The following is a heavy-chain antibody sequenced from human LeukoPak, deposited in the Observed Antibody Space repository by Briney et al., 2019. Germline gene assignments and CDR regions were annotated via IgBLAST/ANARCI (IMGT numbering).Heavy chain of an antibody. J-gene: IGHJ4*02. Sequence: GESLKISCKGSGYSFTSYWIGWVRQMPGRGLEWMGIIYPGDSDTRYSPSFQGQVTISADKSISTAYLQWSSLKASDTAMYYCARAPVDTAMDLDYWGQGTLVTVSP. CDR2: IYPGDSDT. CDR1: GYSFTSYW. CDR3: ARAPVDTAMDLDY. D-gene: IGHD5-18*01. V-gene: IGHV5-51*01.